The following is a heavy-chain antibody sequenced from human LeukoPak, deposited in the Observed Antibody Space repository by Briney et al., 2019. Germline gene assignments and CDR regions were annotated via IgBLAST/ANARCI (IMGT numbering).Heavy chain of an antibody. Sequence: GRSLRLSCAASGFTFSNYAMHWVRQAPGKGLEWVAVISYDGNNKYYADSVKGRFTISRDNSKNTLYLQMNSLRAEDTAVYYCAKGDVYSGYDFLDYWGQGTLVTVSS. CDR3: AKGDVYSGYDFLDY. CDR2: ISYDGNNK. CDR1: GFTFSNYA. D-gene: IGHD5-12*01. J-gene: IGHJ4*02. V-gene: IGHV3-30-3*01.